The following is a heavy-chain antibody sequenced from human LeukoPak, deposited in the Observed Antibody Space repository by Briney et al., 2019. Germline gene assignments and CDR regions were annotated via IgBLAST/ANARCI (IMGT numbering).Heavy chain of an antibody. Sequence: PGRSLRLSCAASGFAFSTYAMYWVRQAPGQGLEWVTVIWYDGSNKYYADSVKGRFTISRDNSKNTLYLQMNSLRAEDTAVYYCARGAYCSDDSCPGAFDIWGQGTMVTVSS. V-gene: IGHV3-33*01. D-gene: IGHD2-15*01. CDR1: GFAFSTYA. CDR2: IWYDGSNK. J-gene: IGHJ3*02. CDR3: ARGAYCSDDSCPGAFDI.